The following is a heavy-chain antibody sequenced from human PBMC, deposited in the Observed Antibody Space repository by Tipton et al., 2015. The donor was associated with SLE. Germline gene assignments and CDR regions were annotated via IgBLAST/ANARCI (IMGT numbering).Heavy chain of an antibody. V-gene: IGHV4-59*01. CDR1: GGSISSYY. CDR2: IYCSGST. D-gene: IGHD1-26*01. Sequence: LRLSCTVSGGSISSYYWSWIRQPPGKGLEWIGYIYCSGSTNYNPSLKSRVTISVDTSKNQFSLKLSSVTAADTAVYYCARDRNRSGSLDYWGQGTLVTVSS. CDR3: ARDRNRSGSLDY. J-gene: IGHJ4*02.